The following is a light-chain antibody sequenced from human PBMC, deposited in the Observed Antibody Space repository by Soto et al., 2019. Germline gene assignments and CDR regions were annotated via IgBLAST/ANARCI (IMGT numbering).Light chain of an antibody. CDR1: QTVTNNH. CDR3: QQYGSSPTWT. Sequence: EIVLTQSPDTLSLSPGGRATLSCRASQTVTNNHLAWYQQKPGQAPRLLIYNVSRRATGIPDRFSGSGSGTDFTLTISRLEPEDFAVYYCQQYGSSPTWTFGLGTRVESK. CDR2: NVS. J-gene: IGKJ1*01. V-gene: IGKV3-20*01.